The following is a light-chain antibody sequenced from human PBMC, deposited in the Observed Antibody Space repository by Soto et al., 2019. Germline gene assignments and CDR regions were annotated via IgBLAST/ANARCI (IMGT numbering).Light chain of an antibody. CDR2: GAS. CDR1: QSVSSSY. Sequence: EIVLTQSPGTLSLSPGERATLSCRASQSVSSSYLAWYQQKPGQAPRPLIYGASSRATGIPDRFSGSGSGTDFTLTISRLEPEDFAVYYCQQYGSSPVLTFGGGTKVEIK. V-gene: IGKV3-20*01. CDR3: QQYGSSPVLT. J-gene: IGKJ4*01.